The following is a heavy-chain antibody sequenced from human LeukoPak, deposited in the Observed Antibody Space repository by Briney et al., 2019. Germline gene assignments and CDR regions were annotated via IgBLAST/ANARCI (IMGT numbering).Heavy chain of an antibody. V-gene: IGHV1-8*03. Sequence: ASVKVSCKASGYTFTSYDINWVRQATGQGLEWMGWMNPNSGNTGYAQKFQGRVTITRNTSISTAYMELSSLRSEDTAVYYCAKEVYQLLQAGFDYWGQGTLVTVSS. CDR1: GYTFTSYD. CDR3: AKEVYQLLQAGFDY. CDR2: MNPNSGNT. J-gene: IGHJ4*02. D-gene: IGHD2-2*01.